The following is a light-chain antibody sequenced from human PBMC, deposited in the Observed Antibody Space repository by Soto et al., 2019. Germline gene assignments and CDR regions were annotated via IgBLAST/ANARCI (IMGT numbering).Light chain of an antibody. J-gene: IGKJ1*01. Sequence: DILMTQSPATLSVSTGDRVTITCRASQSISSWLAWYQQKPGQAPKLLIYDASSLESGVPSRFSGSGSGTEFTLTISSLQPEDFAAYYCQQYNRNSWTFGQGTKVDIK. V-gene: IGKV1-5*01. CDR2: DAS. CDR3: QQYNRNSWT. CDR1: QSISSW.